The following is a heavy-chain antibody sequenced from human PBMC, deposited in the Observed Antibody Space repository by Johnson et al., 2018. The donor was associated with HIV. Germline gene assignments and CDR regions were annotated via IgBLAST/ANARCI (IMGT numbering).Heavy chain of an antibody. CDR3: ERVEWELELLGAFDI. CDR2: ISSHGDDK. Sequence: QVQLVESGGGVVRPGTSLRLSCIVSEFTFSTYPMHWVRQAPGKGLEWVAIISSHGDDKYYAESVRGRFTISRDNSKNTLYLQMNSLRAEDTAVYYCERVEWELELLGAFDIWGQGTMVTVSS. CDR1: EFTFSTYP. J-gene: IGHJ3*02. D-gene: IGHD1-7*01. V-gene: IGHV3-30*01.